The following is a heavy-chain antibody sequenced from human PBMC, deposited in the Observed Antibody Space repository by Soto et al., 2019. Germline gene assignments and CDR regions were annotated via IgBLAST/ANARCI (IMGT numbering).Heavy chain of an antibody. Sequence: PGGSLRLSCAASGFTFSSYAMSWVRQAPGKGLEWVSAISGSGGSTYYADSVKGRFTISRDNSKNTLYLQMNSLRAEDTAVYYCAKDRDYSGDYYGMDVWGQGTTVTVSS. CDR2: ISGSGGST. V-gene: IGHV3-23*01. D-gene: IGHD5-12*01. CDR3: AKDRDYSGDYYGMDV. CDR1: GFTFSSYA. J-gene: IGHJ6*02.